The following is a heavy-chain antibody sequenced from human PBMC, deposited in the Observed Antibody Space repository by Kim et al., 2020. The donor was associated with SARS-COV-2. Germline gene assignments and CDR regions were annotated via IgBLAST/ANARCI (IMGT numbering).Heavy chain of an antibody. CDR2: IYYSGST. CDR1: GGSISSSSYY. D-gene: IGHD1-1*01. J-gene: IGHJ6*02. V-gene: IGHV4-39*01. Sequence: SETLSLTCTVSGGSISSSSYYWGWIRQPPGKGLEWIGSIYYSGSTYYNPSLKSRVTISVDTSKNQFSLKLSSVTAADTAVYYCARTRGTKNYYYYGMDVWGQGTTVTVSS. CDR3: ARTRGTKNYYYYGMDV.